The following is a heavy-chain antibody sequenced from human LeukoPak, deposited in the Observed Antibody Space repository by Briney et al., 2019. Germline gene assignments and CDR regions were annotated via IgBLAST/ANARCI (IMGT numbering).Heavy chain of an antibody. D-gene: IGHD3-10*01. J-gene: IGHJ6*03. CDR1: GGSIRSSTDF. CDR3: ARGGARYYYGSGFGYMDV. Sequence: SETLSLSCTVSGGSIRSSTDFWGWIRQPPGKELEWIGSVYYSGSTYYNPSLKSRVTISVDTSQNQFSVRLSSVTAADTAVYYCARGGARYYYGSGFGYMDVWGKGTTVTISS. V-gene: IGHV4-39*07. CDR2: VYYSGST.